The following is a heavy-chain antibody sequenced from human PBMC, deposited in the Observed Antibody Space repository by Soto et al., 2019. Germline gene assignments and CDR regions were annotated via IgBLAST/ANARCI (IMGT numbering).Heavy chain of an antibody. J-gene: IGHJ4*02. V-gene: IGHV3-53*01. CDR3: ARGPSNAVTTMDY. Sequence: GGSLSLSCAASGFPVSSNYMSWVRQAPGKGLEWVSVFYSDGSTYYADSVKGRFTISRDNSKNTLYLQMNSLRAEDTAVYYCARGPSNAVTTMDYWGQGTLVTVSS. D-gene: IGHD4-17*01. CDR1: GFPVSSNY. CDR2: FYSDGST.